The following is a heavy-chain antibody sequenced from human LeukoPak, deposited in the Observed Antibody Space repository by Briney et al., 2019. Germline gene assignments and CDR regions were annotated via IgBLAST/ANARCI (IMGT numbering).Heavy chain of an antibody. V-gene: IGHV4-59*01. CDR2: IYYSGST. CDR1: GGSISPYY. CDR3: ARGSSSGYYWYFDL. D-gene: IGHD6-19*01. J-gene: IGHJ2*01. Sequence: SETLSLTCTVSGGSISPYYWSWIRQPPGKGLEWLGYIYYSGSTNYNPSLKSRVTISVDTSKSRFSLKLSSVTAADTAVYYCARGSSSGYYWYFDLWGRGTLVTVSS.